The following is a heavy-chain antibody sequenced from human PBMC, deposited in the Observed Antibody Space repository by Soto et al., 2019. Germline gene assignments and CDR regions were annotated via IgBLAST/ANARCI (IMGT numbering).Heavy chain of an antibody. CDR3: AAEYSSSSLYYYGMDV. D-gene: IGHD6-6*01. J-gene: IGHJ6*02. CDR1: GFTFTSSA. Sequence: ASVKVSCKASGFTFTSSAVQWVRQARGQRLEWIGWIVVGSGNTNYAQKFQERVTITRDMSTSTAYMELSSLRSEDTAVYYCAAEYSSSSLYYYGMDVWGQGTTVTVSS. V-gene: IGHV1-58*01. CDR2: IVVGSGNT.